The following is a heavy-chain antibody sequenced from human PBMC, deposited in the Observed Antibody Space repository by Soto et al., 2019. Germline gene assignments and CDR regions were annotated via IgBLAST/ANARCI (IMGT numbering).Heavy chain of an antibody. J-gene: IGHJ6*02. CDR2: INAYNGDT. D-gene: IGHD3-16*01. V-gene: IGHV1-18*01. Sequence: QVQLVQSGAEVKKPGASVKVSCKASGYTFTSYGFSWVRQAPGQGLEWMGWINAYNGDTNYVQNLQGRVTMTTDTATHTAYMELRSLRSDDTAVYYCARMGDVPYYYYGMDVWGQGTTVTVSS. CDR1: GYTFTSYG. CDR3: ARMGDVPYYYYGMDV.